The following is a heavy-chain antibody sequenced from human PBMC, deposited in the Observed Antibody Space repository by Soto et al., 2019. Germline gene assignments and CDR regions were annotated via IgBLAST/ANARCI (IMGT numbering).Heavy chain of an antibody. V-gene: IGHV4-30-4*01. J-gene: IGHJ4*02. CDR1: GGSISSGDYY. Sequence: SETLSLTCTVSGGSISSGDYYWSWIRQPPGKGLEWIGYIYYSGSTYYNPSLKSRVTISVDTSKNQFSLKLSSVTAADTVVYYCARGWDDSSGLLWDYWGQGTLVTVSS. CDR2: IYYSGST. CDR3: ARGWDDSSGLLWDY. D-gene: IGHD3-22*01.